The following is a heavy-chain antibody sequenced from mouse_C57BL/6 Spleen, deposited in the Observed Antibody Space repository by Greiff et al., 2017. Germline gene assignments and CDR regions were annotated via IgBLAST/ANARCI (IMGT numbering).Heavy chain of an antibody. V-gene: IGHV1-54*01. CDR3: ARSRTPTMITFDY. CDR2: INPGSGGT. CDR1: GYAFTNYL. D-gene: IGHD2-4*01. J-gene: IGHJ2*01. Sequence: VKLQESGAELVRPGTSVKVSCKASGYAFTNYLIEWVKQRPGQGLEWIGVINPGSGGTNYNEKFKGKATLTADKSSSTAYMQLSSLTSEDSAVYFCARSRTPTMITFDYWGQGTTLTVSS.